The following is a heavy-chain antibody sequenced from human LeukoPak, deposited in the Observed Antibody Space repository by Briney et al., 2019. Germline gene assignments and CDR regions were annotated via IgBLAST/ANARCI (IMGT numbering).Heavy chain of an antibody. V-gene: IGHV3-48*04. D-gene: IGHD2-21*02. J-gene: IGHJ4*02. CDR1: GFTFSSYS. CDR3: AKDGEAYCGGDCYSGV. CDR2: TSSGSSTI. Sequence: GGSLRLSCAASGFTFSSYSMNWVRQAPGKGLEWISYTSSGSSTIYYADSVKGRFTISRDNAKNSLSLQMNSLRAEDTAVYYCAKDGEAYCGGDCYSGVWGQGTLVTVSS.